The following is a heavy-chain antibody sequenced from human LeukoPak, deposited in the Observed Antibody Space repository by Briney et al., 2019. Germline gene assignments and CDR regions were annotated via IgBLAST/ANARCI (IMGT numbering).Heavy chain of an antibody. D-gene: IGHD6-13*01. CDR1: GFTFDDYA. V-gene: IGHV3-9*01. CDR2: ISWNSGSI. J-gene: IGHJ5*02. Sequence: GRSLRLSCAASGFTFDDYAMHWVRQAPGKGLEWVSGISWNSGSIGYADSVKGRFTISRDNAKNSLYLQMNSLRAEDTALYYCAKDYSSSWYVLDPWGQGTLVTVSS. CDR3: AKDYSSSWYVLDP.